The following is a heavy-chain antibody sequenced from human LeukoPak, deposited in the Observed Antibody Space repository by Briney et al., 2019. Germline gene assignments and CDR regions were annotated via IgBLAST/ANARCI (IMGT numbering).Heavy chain of an antibody. V-gene: IGHV1-24*01. Sequence: ASVKVSCKVSGYTLTELSMHWVRQAPGKGLEWMGGFDPEDGETIYAQKFQGRVTMTEDTSTDTAYMELSSLRSEDTAVYYCARDRHLDYYDSSGYSPNYGMDVWGQGTTVTVSS. J-gene: IGHJ6*02. CDR1: GYTLTELS. D-gene: IGHD3-22*01. CDR3: ARDRHLDYYDSSGYSPNYGMDV. CDR2: FDPEDGET.